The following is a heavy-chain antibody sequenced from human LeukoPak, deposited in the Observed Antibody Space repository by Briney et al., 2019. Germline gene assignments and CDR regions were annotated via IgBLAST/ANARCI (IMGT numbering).Heavy chain of an antibody. CDR3: AFVAYNWNPGSA. J-gene: IGHJ5*02. Sequence: GGSLRLSCAASGFTFSIYAMHWVRQAAGKGRGWGEVIKYDGSNKYYADSVKGRFTISRDNADNSLFLKTDSLTAEDTAIYYCAFVAYNWNPGSAWGQGTLVTVSS. V-gene: IGHV3-30-3*01. D-gene: IGHD1-20*01. CDR2: IKYDGSNK. CDR1: GFTFSIYA.